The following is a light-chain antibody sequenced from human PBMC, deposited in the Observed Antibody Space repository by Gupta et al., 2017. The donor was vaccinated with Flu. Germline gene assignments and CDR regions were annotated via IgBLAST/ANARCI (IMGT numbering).Light chain of an antibody. CDR2: WGS. Sequence: DIVMTQSPLSLSVTPGEPASISCRSTQSLLHRNGNHFFDWYLQKPGQSPLLLIYWGSIRAPGVPDRFSGSGSGTDFTLKISGVEAGDVGVYYCMQGLQTPYSCGQGTKLEIK. CDR1: QSLLHRNGNHF. J-gene: IGKJ2*03. CDR3: MQGLQTPYS. V-gene: IGKV2-28*01.